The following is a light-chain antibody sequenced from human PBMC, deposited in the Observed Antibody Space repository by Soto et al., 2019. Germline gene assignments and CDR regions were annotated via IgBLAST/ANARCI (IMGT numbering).Light chain of an antibody. V-gene: IGLV1-40*01. J-gene: IGLJ1*01. CDR1: SSNFGAGND. CDR3: QSYDSSLRGYV. Sequence: QSVLTQPPSVSGAPGQRVTISCTGSSSNFGAGNDVQWYQHLPETAPKLLMFGNNNRPSGVPDRFSGSKSGTSASLAISGLQAEDEAEYYCQSYDSSLRGYVFGTGTKVTVL. CDR2: GNN.